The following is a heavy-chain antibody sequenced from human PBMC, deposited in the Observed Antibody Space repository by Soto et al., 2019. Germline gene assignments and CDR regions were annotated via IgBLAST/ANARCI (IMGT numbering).Heavy chain of an antibody. J-gene: IGHJ6*03. Sequence: ASVKVSCKASGGTFSSYTISWVRQAPGQGLEWMGRIIPILGIANYAQKFQGRVTITADKSTSTAYMELSGLRSEDTAVYYCASGTPGYYYYYMDVWGKGTTVTVSS. V-gene: IGHV1-69*02. CDR2: IIPILGIA. CDR1: GGTFSSYT. CDR3: ASGTPGYYYYYMDV.